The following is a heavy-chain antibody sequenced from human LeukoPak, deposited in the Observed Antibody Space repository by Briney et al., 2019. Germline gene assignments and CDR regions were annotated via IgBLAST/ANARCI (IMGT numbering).Heavy chain of an antibody. Sequence: ASVKVSCKASGYTFTSYEINWVRQATGQGLEWMGWMNPNSGNTGYAQKFQGRVTITRNTSISTAYMELSSLRSEDTAVYYCARVGRVGDCYSDWGQGTLVTVSS. J-gene: IGHJ4*02. CDR3: ARVGRVGDCYSD. CDR1: GYTFTSYE. V-gene: IGHV1-8*03. CDR2: MNPNSGNT. D-gene: IGHD2-21*01.